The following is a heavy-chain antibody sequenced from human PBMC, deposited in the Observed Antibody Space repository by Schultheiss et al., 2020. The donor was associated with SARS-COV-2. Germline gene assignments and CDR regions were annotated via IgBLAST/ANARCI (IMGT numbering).Heavy chain of an antibody. CDR3: ARDVGHDFWSGYLEKYGMDV. CDR1: GFTFSSYS. D-gene: IGHD3-3*01. V-gene: IGHV3-21*01. CDR2: ISSSSSYI. Sequence: GESLKISCAASGFTFSSYSMNWVRQAPGKGLEWVSSISSSSSYIYYADSVKGRFTISRDNAKNSLYLQMNSLRAEDTAVYYCARDVGHDFWSGYLEKYGMDVWGQGTTVTVSS. J-gene: IGHJ6*02.